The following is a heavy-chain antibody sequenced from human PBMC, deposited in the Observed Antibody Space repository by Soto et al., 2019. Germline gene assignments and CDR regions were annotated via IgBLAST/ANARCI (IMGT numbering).Heavy chain of an antibody. CDR1: GFTFSSYG. D-gene: IGHD2-15*01. V-gene: IGHV3-30*18. CDR2: ISYDGSNK. CDR3: AKDVVVVAARLDYYYYYGMDV. Sequence: AGGSLRLSCAASGFTFSSYGMHWVRQAPGKGLEWVAVISYDGSNKYYADSVKGRFTISRDNSKNTLYLQMNSLRAEDTAVYYCAKDVVVVAARLDYYYYYGMDVWCQGSTVTVFS. J-gene: IGHJ6*02.